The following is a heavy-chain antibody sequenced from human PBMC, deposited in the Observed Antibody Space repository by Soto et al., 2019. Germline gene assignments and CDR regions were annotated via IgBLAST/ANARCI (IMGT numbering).Heavy chain of an antibody. CDR1: GGTFSSYG. D-gene: IGHD3-3*01. Sequence: ASVKVSCKTSGGTFSSYGINWVRQAPGQGLEWMAGIIPIFGTANYAQKFQGRVTSTADESTNTAYMELSSLRSEDTAVYYCARAALEWSNLQYYFDYWGQGTLVTVSS. CDR3: ARAALEWSNLQYYFDY. CDR2: IIPIFGTA. J-gene: IGHJ4*02. V-gene: IGHV1-69*13.